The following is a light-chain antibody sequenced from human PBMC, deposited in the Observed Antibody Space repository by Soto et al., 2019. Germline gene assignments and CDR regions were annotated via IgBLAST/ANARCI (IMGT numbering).Light chain of an antibody. CDR1: QSVSSSY. Sequence: EIVLTQSPGTLSLSPGERATLCCRASQSVSSSYLAWYQQKPGQAPRLLIYDASNRATGIPARFSGSGSGTDFTLTISSLEPEDFAVYYCQQRSNWQRTFGQGTKVDIK. J-gene: IGKJ1*01. V-gene: IGKV3D-20*02. CDR2: DAS. CDR3: QQRSNWQRT.